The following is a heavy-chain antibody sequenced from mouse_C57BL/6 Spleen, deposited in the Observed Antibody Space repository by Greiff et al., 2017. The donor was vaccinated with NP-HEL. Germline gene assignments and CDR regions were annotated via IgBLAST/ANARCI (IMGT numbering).Heavy chain of an antibody. J-gene: IGHJ3*01. CDR3: ARWASYDYEGWFAY. Sequence: EVQLQQSGPELVKPGASVKISCKASGYTFTDYYMNWVKQSHGKSLEWIGDINPNNGGTSYNQKFKGKATLTVDKSSSTAYMELRSLTSEDSAVYYCARWASYDYEGWFAYWGQGTLVTVSA. V-gene: IGHV1-26*01. CDR2: INPNNGGT. D-gene: IGHD2-4*01. CDR1: GYTFTDYY.